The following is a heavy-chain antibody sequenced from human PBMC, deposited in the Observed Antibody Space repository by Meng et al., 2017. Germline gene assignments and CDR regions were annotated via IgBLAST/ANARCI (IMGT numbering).Heavy chain of an antibody. J-gene: IGHJ4*02. CDR3: ARDEDISAAGKLFGDY. D-gene: IGHD6-13*01. Sequence: LGTAGAEGKKPGASWKVSCKASDYTFPDSWHHRVRRAPGQGLEWMGRINPKSGDTHYAQRFQGRVTMTGDTSISTAYMELSGLRSDDTAMYYCARDEDISAAGKLFGDYWGQGTLVTVSS. V-gene: IGHV1-2*06. CDR2: INPKSGDT. CDR1: DYTFPDSW.